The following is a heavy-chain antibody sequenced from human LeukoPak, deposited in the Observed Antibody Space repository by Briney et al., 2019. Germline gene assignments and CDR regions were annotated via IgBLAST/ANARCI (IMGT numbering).Heavy chain of an antibody. Sequence: GGSLRLSCAASGFTFTNYSMTWVRQAPGKGLEWVSSISGGGTYYADSVKGRFIISRDNSKNTLYLQMNSLRAEDTAVYYCAKDRPYITSWYGAGDYWGQGTLVTVSS. CDR1: GFTFTNYS. D-gene: IGHD6-13*01. V-gene: IGHV3-23*01. CDR3: AKDRPYITSWYGAGDY. CDR2: ISGGGT. J-gene: IGHJ4*02.